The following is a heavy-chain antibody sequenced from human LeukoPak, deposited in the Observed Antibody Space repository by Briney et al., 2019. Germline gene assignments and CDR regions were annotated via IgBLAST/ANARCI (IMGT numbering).Heavy chain of an antibody. Sequence: PGRSLRLSCAASAFTFSSYAMHWVRQAPGKGLEWVAVISYDGSNRYYADSVKGRFTISGDNSKNTLYLQMNSLRAEDTAVYYCASSYSGGYRYYGMDVWGQGTTVTVSS. D-gene: IGHD1-26*01. CDR1: AFTFSSYA. V-gene: IGHV3-30-3*01. J-gene: IGHJ6*02. CDR3: ASSYSGGYRYYGMDV. CDR2: ISYDGSNR.